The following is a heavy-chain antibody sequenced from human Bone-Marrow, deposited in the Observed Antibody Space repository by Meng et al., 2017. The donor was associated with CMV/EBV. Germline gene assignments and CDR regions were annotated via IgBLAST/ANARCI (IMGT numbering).Heavy chain of an antibody. J-gene: IGHJ6*02. D-gene: IGHD6-6*01. V-gene: IGHV3-9*01. CDR2: ISWNSGSI. CDR1: GFTFDDYA. CDR3: AKDIGVAWAARTHYYSPGMDV. Sequence: SLKISCAASGFTFDDYAMHWVRQAPGKGLEWVSGISWNSGSIGYADSVKGRFTISRDNAKNSLYLQMNSLRAEDTALYYCAKDIGVAWAARTHYYSPGMDVWGQGTTVTSP.